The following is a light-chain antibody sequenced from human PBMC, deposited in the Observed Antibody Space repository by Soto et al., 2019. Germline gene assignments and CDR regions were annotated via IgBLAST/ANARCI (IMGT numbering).Light chain of an antibody. CDR1: QRVSST. CDR3: QQYHNWPIT. J-gene: IGKJ5*01. V-gene: IGKV3-15*01. Sequence: EIVMTQSSATLSVSPGERAPLCRRASQRVSSTSALYQQIPGQVRRLVIYGASTRATGIPARFIGSGSGTEFPLTLSSLQSEDFAVYYCQQYHNWPITFGQGTRLE. CDR2: GAS.